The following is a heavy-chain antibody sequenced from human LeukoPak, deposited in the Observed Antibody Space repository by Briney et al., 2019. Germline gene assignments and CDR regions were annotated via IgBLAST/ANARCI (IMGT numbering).Heavy chain of an antibody. J-gene: IGHJ6*03. D-gene: IGHD5-12*01. CDR2: ISSSSSTT. CDR3: ARDHSGYDRYYYYYYMDV. Sequence: GGSLRLSCAASGFTFSSYSMNWVRQAPGKGLEWVSYISSSSSTTYYADSVKGRFTISRDNAKNSLYLQMNSLRAEDTAVYYCARDHSGYDRYYYYYYMDVWGKGTTVTVSS. V-gene: IGHV3-48*04. CDR1: GFTFSSYS.